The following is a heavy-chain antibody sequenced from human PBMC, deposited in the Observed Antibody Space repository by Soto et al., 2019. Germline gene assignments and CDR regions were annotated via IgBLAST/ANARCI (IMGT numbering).Heavy chain of an antibody. J-gene: IGHJ4*02. D-gene: IGHD6-19*01. CDR2: FYYSGST. V-gene: IGHV4-59*01. CDR3: ARGGWKLFDY. Sequence: SETLSLTCPVSGGSISSYYWSWIRQPPGKGLEWIGCFYYSGSTNYNPSLKSRVTISVDTSKKQFSLKLSSVTAADTAVYYCARGGWKLFDYWGQGTLVTVSS. CDR1: GGSISSYY.